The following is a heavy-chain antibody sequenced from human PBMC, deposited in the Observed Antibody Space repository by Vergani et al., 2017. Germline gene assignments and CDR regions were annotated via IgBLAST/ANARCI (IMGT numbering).Heavy chain of an antibody. J-gene: IGHJ3*02. D-gene: IGHD3-3*01. Sequence: QVQLQQWGAGLLKPSETLSLTCAVYGGSFSGYYWGWIRQPPGKGLEWIGSIYHSGSTYYNPSLKSRVTISVDTSKNQFSLKLSSVTAADTAVYYCARHQHYDFWSGYYMDDAFDIWGQGTMVTVSS. V-gene: IGHV4-34*01. CDR1: GGSFSGYY. CDR3: ARHQHYDFWSGYYMDDAFDI. CDR2: IYHSGST.